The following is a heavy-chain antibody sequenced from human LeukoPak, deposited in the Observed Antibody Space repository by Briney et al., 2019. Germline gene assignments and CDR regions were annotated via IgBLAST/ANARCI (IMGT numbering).Heavy chain of an antibody. CDR3: ARDSDYYDSSGSYFDY. D-gene: IGHD3-22*01. V-gene: IGHV3-30-3*01. J-gene: IGHJ4*02. CDR1: GFTFSSYA. CDR2: ISYDGSNK. Sequence: PGGSLRLSCAASGFTFSSYAMPWVRQAPGKGLEWVAVISYDGSNKYYADSVKGRFTISRDNSKNTLYLQMNSLRAEDTAVYYCARDSDYYDSSGSYFDYWGQGTLVTVSS.